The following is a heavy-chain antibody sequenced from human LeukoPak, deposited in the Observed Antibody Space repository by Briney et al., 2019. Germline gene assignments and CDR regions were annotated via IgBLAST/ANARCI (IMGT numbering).Heavy chain of an antibody. CDR1: GFTFSNYA. V-gene: IGHV3-23*01. Sequence: GGSLRLSCAASGFTFSNYAMNWVRKAPGKGLEWVSGISGSGVGTYYKDSVKGRFTISRDNSKDTLYLQMNSLRAEDTAVYYCAKRAMWDLYWYFDLWGRGTLVTVSS. CDR2: ISGSGVGT. D-gene: IGHD1-26*01. J-gene: IGHJ2*01. CDR3: AKRAMWDLYWYFDL.